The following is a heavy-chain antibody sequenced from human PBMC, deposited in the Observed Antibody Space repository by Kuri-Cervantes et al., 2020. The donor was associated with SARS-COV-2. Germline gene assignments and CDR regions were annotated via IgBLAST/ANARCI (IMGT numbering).Heavy chain of an antibody. CDR3: ARDRRVASSWYSADYYYYGMDV. D-gene: IGHD6-13*01. CDR1: GYTFTSYA. J-gene: IGHJ6*02. Sequence: ASVKVSCKASGYTFTSYAMHWVRQAPGQRLEWMGWINAGNGNTKYSQKFQGRVTITRDTSASTAYMELSSLRSEDTAVYYCARDRRVASSWYSADYYYYGMDVWGQGTTVTVSS. V-gene: IGHV1-3*01. CDR2: INAGNGNT.